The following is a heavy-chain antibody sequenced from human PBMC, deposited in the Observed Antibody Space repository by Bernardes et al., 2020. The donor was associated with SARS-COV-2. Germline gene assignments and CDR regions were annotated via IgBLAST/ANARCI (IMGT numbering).Heavy chain of an antibody. CDR3: ARDRTMVRGVIQYYYGMDV. V-gene: IGHV3-21*01. J-gene: IGHJ6*02. CDR2: ISSSSSYI. D-gene: IGHD3-10*01. CDR1: GFTFSSYS. Sequence: GSLRLSCAASGFTFSSYSMNWVRQAPGKGLEWVSSISSSSSYIYYADSVKGRFTISRDNAKNSLYLQMNSLRAEDTAVYYCARDRTMVRGVIQYYYGMDVWGQGTTVTVSS.